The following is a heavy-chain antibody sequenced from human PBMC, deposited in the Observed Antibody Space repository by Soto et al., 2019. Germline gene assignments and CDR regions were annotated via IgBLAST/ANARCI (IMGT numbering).Heavy chain of an antibody. J-gene: IGHJ3*02. CDR3: TRLDAPGDRALDI. CDR1: GFNISGSA. V-gene: IGHV3-73*01. CDR2: IRDKTNGYAT. Sequence: EVQLVESGGDLVQPGGSLKLSCAASGFNISGSAIHWVRQASGKGLEWVARIRDKTNGYATGYAASVQGRFTISRDDSKNTAFLQMNSLKTEDTAVYYCTRLDAPGDRALDIWGQGTMVTVSS.